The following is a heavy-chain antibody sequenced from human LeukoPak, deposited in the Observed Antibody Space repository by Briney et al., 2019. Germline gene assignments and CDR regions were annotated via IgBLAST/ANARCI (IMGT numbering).Heavy chain of an antibody. CDR1: GFTFSSYA. CDR3: AKDSMVRGVIIPI. V-gene: IGHV3-23*01. CDR2: MSGDAAAT. J-gene: IGHJ4*02. Sequence: GGSLRLSCAASGFTFSSYAMSWVRQAPGKGLEWVSAMSGDAAATWYADSVKGRFTISRDNSKDTLYLQMNSLRAEDTAVYYCAKDSMVRGVIIPIWGQGTLVTVSS. D-gene: IGHD3-10*01.